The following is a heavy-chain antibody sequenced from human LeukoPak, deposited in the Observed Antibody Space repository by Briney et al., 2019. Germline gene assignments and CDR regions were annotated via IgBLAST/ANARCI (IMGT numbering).Heavy chain of an antibody. J-gene: IGHJ4*02. V-gene: IGHV3-21*04. CDR1: GFTFSSYS. CDR2: ISSSSSYI. Sequence: GGSLRLSCAASGFTFSSYSMNWVRQAPGKGLEWVSSISSSSSYIYYADSVKGRFTISRDNSKNTLYLQMNGLRAEDTAIYYCAKDRPISLAGTYFDHWGQGTLVTVSS. CDR3: AKDRPISLAGTYFDH. D-gene: IGHD6-19*01.